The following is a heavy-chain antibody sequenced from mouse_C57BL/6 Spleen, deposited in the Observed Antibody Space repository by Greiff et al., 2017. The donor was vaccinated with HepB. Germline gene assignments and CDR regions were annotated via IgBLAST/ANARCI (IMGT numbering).Heavy chain of an antibody. J-gene: IGHJ3*01. CDR1: GYSITSGYY. V-gene: IGHV3-6*01. Sequence: EVKLMESGPGLVKPSQSLSLTCSVTGYSITSGYYWNWIRQFPGNKLEWMGYISYDGSNNYNPSLKNRISITRDTSKNQFFLKLNSVTTEDTATYYCARGDLRGFAYWGQGTLVTVSA. CDR2: ISYDGSN. CDR3: ARGDLRGFAY. D-gene: IGHD1-1*01.